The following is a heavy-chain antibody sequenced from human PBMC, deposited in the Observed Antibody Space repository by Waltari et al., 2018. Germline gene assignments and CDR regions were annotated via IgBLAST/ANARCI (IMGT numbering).Heavy chain of an antibody. CDR3: ARHDILTGYYIDY. CDR2: IYTSGRT. D-gene: IGHD3-9*01. J-gene: IGHJ4*02. Sequence: QVQLQESGPGLVKPSQTLSLTCTVSGGSISSGSYYWSWIRQPAGKGLEWIGYIYTSGRTNYNPSLKSRVTISVDTSKNQFSLKLSSVTAADTAVYYCARHDILTGYYIDYWGQGTLVTVSS. V-gene: IGHV4-61*09. CDR1: GGSISSGSYY.